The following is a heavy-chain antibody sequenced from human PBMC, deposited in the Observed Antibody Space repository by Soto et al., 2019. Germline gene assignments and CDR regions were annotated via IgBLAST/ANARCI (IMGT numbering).Heavy chain of an antibody. CDR2: IYYSGST. Sequence: QVQLQESGPGLVKPSETLSLTCTVSGGSITSYYWTWIRQPPGKGLEWIAYIYYSGSTSYNPTLKSRVTISVDTSKNQFSLKLSSVTAADTAVYYCARSRGNDAFDIWGQGTTVTVSS. CDR1: GGSITSYY. CDR3: ARSRGNDAFDI. V-gene: IGHV4-59*01. J-gene: IGHJ3*02.